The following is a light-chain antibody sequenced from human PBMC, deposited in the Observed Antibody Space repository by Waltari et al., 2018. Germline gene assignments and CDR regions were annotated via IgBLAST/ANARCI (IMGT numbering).Light chain of an antibody. Sequence: QSALTQPASVPGPPGQSITFSCTGTSSAVGGYNYVSWYQQHPGKAPKLMIYDVTKRPSGVSNRFSGSKSANTASLTISGLQAEDEADYYCSSYTTSTWVFGGGTKLTVL. V-gene: IGLV2-14*01. CDR2: DVT. CDR3: SSYTTSTWV. CDR1: SSAVGGYNY. J-gene: IGLJ3*02.